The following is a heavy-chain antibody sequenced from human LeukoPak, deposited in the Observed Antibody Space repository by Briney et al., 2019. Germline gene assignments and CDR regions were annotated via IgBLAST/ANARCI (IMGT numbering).Heavy chain of an antibody. V-gene: IGHV3-23*01. CDR3: AKQGRPPNGGRFDY. CDR1: GFTFSSYA. Sequence: GGSLRPSCAASGFTFSSYAMSWVRQAPGKGLEWVSAISGSGGSTYYADSVKGRFTISRDNSKNTLYLQMNSLRAEDTAVYYCAKQGRPPNGGRFDYWGQGTLVTVSS. CDR2: ISGSGGST. D-gene: IGHD4-23*01. J-gene: IGHJ4*02.